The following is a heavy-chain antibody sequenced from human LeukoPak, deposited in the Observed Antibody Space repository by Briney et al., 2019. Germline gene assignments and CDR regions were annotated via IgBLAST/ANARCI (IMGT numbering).Heavy chain of an antibody. CDR2: INSDGSST. CDR1: GFTFSSYW. D-gene: IGHD3/OR15-3a*01. J-gene: IGHJ4*02. Sequence: GGSLRLSCAASGFTFSSYWMHWVRQAPGKGLVWVSRINSDGSSTSYADSVKGRFTISRDKSKNALYLHMNSLRAEDTAIYYCAHSKDFTFDYWGQGTLVTVSS. CDR3: AHSKDFTFDY. V-gene: IGHV3-74*01.